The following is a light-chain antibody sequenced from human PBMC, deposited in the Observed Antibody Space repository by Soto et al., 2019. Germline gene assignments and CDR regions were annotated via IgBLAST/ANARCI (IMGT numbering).Light chain of an antibody. CDR3: SSYAASNNFYFV. V-gene: IGLV2-8*01. J-gene: IGLJ3*02. CDR2: EVT. CDR1: SSDVGGYNY. Sequence: QSVLTQPPSASGSPGQSVTISCTGTSSDVGGYNYVSWYQQYPGRAPKLMIYEVTKRASGVPDRFSGSKSGKTASLTVSGLQAEDEADYYCSSYAASNNFYFVFGGGTKVTVL.